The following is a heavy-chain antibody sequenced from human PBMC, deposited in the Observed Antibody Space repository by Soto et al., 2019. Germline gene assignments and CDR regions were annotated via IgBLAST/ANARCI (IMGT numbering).Heavy chain of an antibody. D-gene: IGHD2-2*01. CDR2: ISNSVSNT. CDR3: ASRRCSSASCGPGLFDS. Sequence: EVQLLESGGGLVQPGGSLRLSCAASGFTFTNYVMSWVRQAPGKGLEWVSGISNSVSNTYYADSVKGRFTISRDNSKSTLYLQMNSLRVEDMAVYYCASRRCSSASCGPGLFDSWGQGTLVTVSS. CDR1: GFTFTNYV. V-gene: IGHV3-23*01. J-gene: IGHJ4*02.